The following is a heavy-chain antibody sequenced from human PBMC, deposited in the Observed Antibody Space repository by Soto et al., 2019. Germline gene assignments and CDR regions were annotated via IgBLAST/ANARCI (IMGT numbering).Heavy chain of an antibody. J-gene: IGHJ4*02. CDR2: ISAYNGNT. V-gene: IGHV1-18*01. D-gene: IGHD6-19*01. CDR3: ARAAPDSSGWSKRKEVTRVGRFDY. CDR1: GYTFTSYG. Sequence: QVQLVQSGAEVKKPGASVKVSCKASGYTFTSYGISWVRQAPGQGLEWMGWISAYNGNTNYAQKLQGRVTMTTDTSTSTAYMELRSLRSDDTAVYYCARAAPDSSGWSKRKEVTRVGRFDYWGQGTLVTVSS.